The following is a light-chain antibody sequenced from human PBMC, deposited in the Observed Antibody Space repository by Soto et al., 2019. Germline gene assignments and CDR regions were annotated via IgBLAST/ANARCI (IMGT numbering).Light chain of an antibody. CDR3: SAYTVSRTYV. Sequence: QSVLTQPPSASGTPGQRVTISCSGSSSNIGSNTVHWYQQFPGTTPKLLIYNDNQRPSGVPDRFSGSKSGTSASLAISGLQSEDEADYYCSAYTVSRTYVFGTGTKLTVL. V-gene: IGLV1-44*01. J-gene: IGLJ1*01. CDR2: NDN. CDR1: SSNIGSNT.